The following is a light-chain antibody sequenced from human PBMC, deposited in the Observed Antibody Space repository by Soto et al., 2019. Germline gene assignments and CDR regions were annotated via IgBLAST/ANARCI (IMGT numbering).Light chain of an antibody. Sequence: QSALTQPASVSGSPGQSITISCTGTSSDVGRYDYVSWYQHHPGKAPKLIIYVVSDRPSGVSNRFSGSKSGNTASLTISGLQAEAEADYYCSSFTDSRVYVFGSGTKVTVL. CDR2: VVS. V-gene: IGLV2-14*01. CDR3: SSFTDSRVYV. CDR1: SSDVGRYDY. J-gene: IGLJ1*01.